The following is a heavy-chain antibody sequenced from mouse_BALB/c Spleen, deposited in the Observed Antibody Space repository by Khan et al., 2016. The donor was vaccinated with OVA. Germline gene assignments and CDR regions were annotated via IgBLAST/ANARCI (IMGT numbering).Heavy chain of an antibody. CDR3: ARDQVGSYFDY. CDR1: GFTFTDYY. J-gene: IGHJ2*01. CDR2: IANKADGYRT. V-gene: IGHV7-3*02. Sequence: DVMLVESGGGLVQPGDSLRLSCATSGFTFTDYYMTWVRQPPGEALEWLGFIANKADGYRTEYIASVKGRFTISRDTSQNILYLQMTTLRAEDSATYYCARDQVGSYFDYWGQGTTLTVSS. D-gene: IGHD4-1*02.